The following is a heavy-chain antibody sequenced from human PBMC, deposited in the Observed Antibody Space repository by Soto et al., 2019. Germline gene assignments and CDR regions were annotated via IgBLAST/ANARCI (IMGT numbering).Heavy chain of an antibody. Sequence: GGSLRLSCAASGFTFSSYSMNWVRQAPGKGLEWVSSISSSSSYIYYADSVKGRFTISRDNAKNSLYLQMNSLRAEDTAVYYCARALHYYYYMDVWGKGTTVTVSS. J-gene: IGHJ6*03. CDR2: ISSSSSYI. CDR1: GFTFSSYS. V-gene: IGHV3-21*01. CDR3: ARALHYYYYMDV.